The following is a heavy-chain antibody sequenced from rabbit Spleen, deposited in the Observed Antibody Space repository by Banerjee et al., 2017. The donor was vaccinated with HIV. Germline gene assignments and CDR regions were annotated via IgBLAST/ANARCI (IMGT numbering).Heavy chain of an antibody. J-gene: IGHJ4*01. Sequence: QQQLEESGGGLVKPGGTLTLTCTVSGFSFSSIHWICWVRQAPGKGLEWIACIVTGSSGSTDYASWAKGRFTISRTSSTTVDLKMASLTGTDTATYFCARDAGTGDYIDVYFNLWGPGTLVTVS. V-gene: IGHV1S45*01. D-gene: IGHD4-2*01. CDR3: ARDAGTGDYIDVYFNL. CDR1: GFSFSSIHW. CDR2: IVTGSSGST.